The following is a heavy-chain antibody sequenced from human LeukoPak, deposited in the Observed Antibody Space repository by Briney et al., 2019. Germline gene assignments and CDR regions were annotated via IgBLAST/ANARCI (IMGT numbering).Heavy chain of an antibody. CDR1: GGSISSSSYY. Sequence: SETLSLTCTVSGGSISSSSYYWGWIRQPPGKGLEWIGSIYYSGSTYYNPSLKSRVTISVDTSKNHFSLKLSSVTAADTAVYYCAREYYDILTGYQTPNFDYWGQGTLVTVSS. D-gene: IGHD3-9*01. CDR3: AREYYDILTGYQTPNFDY. CDR2: IYYSGST. J-gene: IGHJ4*02. V-gene: IGHV4-39*07.